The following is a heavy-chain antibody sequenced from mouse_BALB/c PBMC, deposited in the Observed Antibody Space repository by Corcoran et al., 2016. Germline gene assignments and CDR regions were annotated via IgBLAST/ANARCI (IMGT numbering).Heavy chain of an antibody. CDR3: ARWLPSMDY. Sequence: QVQLQQSGAELMKPGASLKISCKATCYTFSSYWIEWVKQRPGHGLEWIGEILPGSGSTNYNEKFKGKATFTADTSSNTAYMQLSSLTSEDSAVYYCARWLPSMDYWGQGTSVTVSS. J-gene: IGHJ4*01. V-gene: IGHV1-9*01. D-gene: IGHD2-2*01. CDR2: ILPGSGST. CDR1: CYTFSSYW.